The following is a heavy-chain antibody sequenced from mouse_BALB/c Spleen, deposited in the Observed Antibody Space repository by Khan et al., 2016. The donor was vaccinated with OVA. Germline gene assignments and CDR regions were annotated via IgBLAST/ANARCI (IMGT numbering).Heavy chain of an antibody. CDR1: GFSLTSYG. J-gene: IGHJ2*01. D-gene: IGHD1-3*01. V-gene: IGHV2-9*02. Sequence: QVQLKESGPGLVAPSQSLSITCTVSGFSLTSYGVHWVRQPPGMGLEWLGVIWAGGSTNYNSAVMSRLSISTDNSKSHVFLKIISLQTEDTARNDGARLEDIWGQGTTITVSS. CDR3: ARLEDI. CDR2: IWAGGST.